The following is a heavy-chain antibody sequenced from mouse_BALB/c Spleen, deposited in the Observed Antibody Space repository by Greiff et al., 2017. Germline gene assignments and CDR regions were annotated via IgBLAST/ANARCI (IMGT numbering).Heavy chain of an antibody. V-gene: IGHV1-55*01. J-gene: IGHJ4*01. Sequence: QVQLKQPGAELVKPGTSVKLSCKASGYNFTSYWINWVKLRPGQGLEWIGDIYPGSGSTNYNEKFKSKATLTVDTSSSTAYMQLSSLASEDSALYYCAVLLDYWGQGTSVTVSS. CDR2: IYPGSGST. CDR3: AVLLDY. CDR1: GYNFTSYW.